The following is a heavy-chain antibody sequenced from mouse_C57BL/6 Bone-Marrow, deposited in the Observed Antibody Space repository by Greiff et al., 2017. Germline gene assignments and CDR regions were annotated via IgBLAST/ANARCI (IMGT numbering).Heavy chain of an antibody. J-gene: IGHJ2*01. CDR1: GYTFTSYW. CDR3: ARSSITTGEE. CDR2: IDPSDSYP. V-gene: IGHV1-69*01. Sequence: VQLQQPGAELVMPGASVKLSCKASGYTFTSYWMHWVKQRPGQGLAWIGEIDPSDSYPNYNQKFTGKSTLTVDKSSSTAYMKLSSLTSEDSTVFYSARSSITTGEEGGQGTTRTVSS. D-gene: IGHD1-2*01.